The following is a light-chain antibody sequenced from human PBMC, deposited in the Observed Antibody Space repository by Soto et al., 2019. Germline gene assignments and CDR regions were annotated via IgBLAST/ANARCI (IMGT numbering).Light chain of an antibody. V-gene: IGKV3-20*01. CDR1: QSVSSRY. J-gene: IGKJ2*01. Sequence: EIVLTQSPGTLSLSPGERATLSCRASQSVSSRYLAWYQQKPGQAPRLLMYGASSRATGIPDRFSGSGSGTDFTLTIRRLETEDFAVYYCQQYRSSPPYTFGQGTKLEIK. CDR2: GAS. CDR3: QQYRSSPPYT.